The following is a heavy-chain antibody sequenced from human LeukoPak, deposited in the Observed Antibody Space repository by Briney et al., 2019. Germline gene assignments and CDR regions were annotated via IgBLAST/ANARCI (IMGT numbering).Heavy chain of an antibody. CDR1: GFTFSDYY. J-gene: IGHJ6*04. Sequence: PGESLRLSCAASGFTFSDYYMSWIRQAPGKGLEWVSYISSSSSYTNYADPVKGRFTISRDNAKNSLYLQMNSLRAEDTAVYYCARESVHYGMDVWGKGTTVTVSS. CDR3: ARESVHYGMDV. V-gene: IGHV3-11*06. CDR2: ISSSSSYT.